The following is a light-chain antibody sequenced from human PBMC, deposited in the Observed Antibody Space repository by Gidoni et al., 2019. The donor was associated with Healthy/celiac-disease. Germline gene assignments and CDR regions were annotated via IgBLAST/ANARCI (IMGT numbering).Light chain of an antibody. CDR1: QSVNSN. J-gene: IGKJ4*01. V-gene: IGKV3-15*01. Sequence: EIVITQSPATLSVSPGERAPLSCRASQSVNSNLAWYQQKPGQAPRHLIYGASTRATGIPARVSGSGSGTEFTLTISSLQSEDFAVYCCQQYNNWAPLTFGGGTKVEIK. CDR3: QQYNNWAPLT. CDR2: GAS.